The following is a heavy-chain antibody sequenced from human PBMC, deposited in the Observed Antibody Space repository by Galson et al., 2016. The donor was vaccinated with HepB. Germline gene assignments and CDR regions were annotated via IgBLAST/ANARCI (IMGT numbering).Heavy chain of an antibody. Sequence: ETLSLTCTVSGASITNDKFFWGWLRQPPGKGLEWIGSISYSGLTNYNPSLQSRHTISVDTSKDRFSLELKSVTAADTAFYFCARLTWEVLGWFDTWGQGILVTVSS. CDR3: ARLTWEVLGWFDT. V-gene: IGHV4-39*02. CDR1: GASITNDKFF. CDR2: ISYSGLT. D-gene: IGHD1-26*01. J-gene: IGHJ5*02.